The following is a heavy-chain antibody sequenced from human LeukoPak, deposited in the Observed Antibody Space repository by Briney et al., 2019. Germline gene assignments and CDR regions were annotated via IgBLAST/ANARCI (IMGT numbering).Heavy chain of an antibody. J-gene: IGHJ6*02. Sequence: GESLRLSCAASGFTFSTYNMNWVRQAPGKGLEWLSYISSSSNTIYYADSVKGRFTVSRDNAKNSLYLQMNSLRAEDTAVYDCARHIAGMDVWGQGTTVTVSS. CDR3: ARHIAGMDV. CDR2: ISSSSNTI. CDR1: GFTFSTYN. V-gene: IGHV3-48*01.